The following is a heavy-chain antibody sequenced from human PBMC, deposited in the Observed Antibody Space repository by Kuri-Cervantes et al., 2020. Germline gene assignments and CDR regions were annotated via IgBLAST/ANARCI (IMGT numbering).Heavy chain of an antibody. CDR3: TTDLWFGELLSDY. Sequence: GESLKISCAASGFTFSGSAMHWVRQAPGKGLEWVGRMKSKTDGGTTDYAAPVKGRFTISRDDSKNTLYLQMNSLKTEDTAVYYCTTDLWFGELLSDYWGQGTLVTVSS. D-gene: IGHD3-10*01. CDR1: GFTFSGSA. V-gene: IGHV3-15*01. J-gene: IGHJ4*02. CDR2: MKSKTDGGTT.